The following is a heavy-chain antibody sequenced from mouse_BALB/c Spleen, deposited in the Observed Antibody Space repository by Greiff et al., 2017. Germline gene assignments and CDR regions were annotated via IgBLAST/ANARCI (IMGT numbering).Heavy chain of an antibody. CDR1: GFTFSSYA. D-gene: IGHD2-2*01. Sequence: EVKLVESGGGLVKPGGSLKLSCAASGFTFSSYAMSWVRQTPEKWLEWVASISSGGSTYYPDSVKGRFTISRDNARNILYLQMSSLRSEDTAMYYCARGYGYDSYYFDYWGQGTTLTVSS. J-gene: IGHJ2*01. CDR3: ARGYGYDSYYFDY. V-gene: IGHV5-6-5*01. CDR2: ISSGGST.